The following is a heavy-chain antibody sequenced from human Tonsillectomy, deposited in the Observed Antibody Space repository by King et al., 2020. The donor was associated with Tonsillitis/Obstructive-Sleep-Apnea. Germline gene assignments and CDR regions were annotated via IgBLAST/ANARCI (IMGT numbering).Heavy chain of an antibody. Sequence: VQLVESGGGLVQPGGSLRLSCVASGFTFNHYWMTWVRQAPGKGLEWVANIKEDGSEKNYVDSVKGRFTVSRDNARNSLYLQMNSLRAEDTAVYYCARDLSVVVAAIWYDVHDIWGQGTMVTVSP. D-gene: IGHD2-21*02. CDR2: IKEDGSEK. J-gene: IGHJ3*02. CDR1: GFTFNHYW. V-gene: IGHV3-7*01. CDR3: ARDLSVVVAAIWYDVHDI.